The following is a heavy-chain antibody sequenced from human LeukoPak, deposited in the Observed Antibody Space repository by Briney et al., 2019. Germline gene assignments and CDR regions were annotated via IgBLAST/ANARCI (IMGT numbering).Heavy chain of an antibody. V-gene: IGHV2-5*01. Sequence: SGPTLVKPTQTLTLTCTFSGFSLSTRGVGVGWIRQPPGQALEWLALIYWNDDKRYSPSLKKRVTITNDTSKNQVVLTMTNMDPVDTATYYCAHAFSWFGEYPYSMDVWGQGTMVTVSS. D-gene: IGHD3-10*01. J-gene: IGHJ6*02. CDR2: IYWNDDK. CDR1: GFSLSTRGVG. CDR3: AHAFSWFGEYPYSMDV.